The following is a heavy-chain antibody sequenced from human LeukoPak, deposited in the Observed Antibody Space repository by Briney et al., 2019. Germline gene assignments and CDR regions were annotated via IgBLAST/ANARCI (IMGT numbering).Heavy chain of an antibody. D-gene: IGHD1-26*01. Sequence: PLETPWDTRTVSGGSISSTYYYWGCLRQPPGKGLEWIGTIFYSGSSYYHPTLPRRVTISVDTSKNQFSLNLSSVTAADTAVYYCARRDNSGYFDYWGQG. CDR1: GGSISSTYYY. CDR2: IFYSGSS. J-gene: IGHJ4*03. CDR3: ARRDNSGYFDY. V-gene: IGHV4-39*01.